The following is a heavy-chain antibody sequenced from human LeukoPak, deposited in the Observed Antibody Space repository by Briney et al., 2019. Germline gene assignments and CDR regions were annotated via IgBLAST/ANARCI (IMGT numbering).Heavy chain of an antibody. V-gene: IGHV1-3*01. CDR3: ATSIVGATPPDY. CDR2: INAGSGYI. CDR1: GYTFTSYS. J-gene: IGHJ4*02. D-gene: IGHD1-26*01. Sequence: ASVKVSCKASGYTFTSYSMHWMRQAPGQRLEWMGWINAGSGYISYSQKFQGRVAISADTAASTAYMELSSLRSEDTAVYFCATSIVGATPPDYWGQGTLVTVSS.